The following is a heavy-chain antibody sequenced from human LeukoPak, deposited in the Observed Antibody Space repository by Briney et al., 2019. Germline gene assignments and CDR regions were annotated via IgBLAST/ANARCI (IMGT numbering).Heavy chain of an antibody. Sequence: GGSLRLSCAAAGFTFSSYAMSWVRQAPGKGLEWVSAISGSGGSTYYADSVKGRFTISRDNSKNTLYLQMNSLRAEDTAVYYCATHLGQQLVLGAFDIWGQGTVVTVSS. J-gene: IGHJ3*02. CDR3: ATHLGQQLVLGAFDI. V-gene: IGHV3-23*01. D-gene: IGHD6-13*01. CDR2: ISGSGGST. CDR1: GFTFSSYA.